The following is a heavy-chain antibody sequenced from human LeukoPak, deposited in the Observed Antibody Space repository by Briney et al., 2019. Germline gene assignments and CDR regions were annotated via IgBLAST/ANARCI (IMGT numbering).Heavy chain of an antibody. CDR3: ARWAVSGITY. CDR2: IYQSGST. Sequence: SETLSLTCTVSGYSIRSGYYWGWIRQPPGKGLEWIVTIYQSGSTYYNPSLKSRVTISVDTSKNQFSLKLTSVTAADTAIYYCARWAVSGITYCGQGTLVTVSS. V-gene: IGHV4-38-2*02. CDR1: GYSIRSGYY. J-gene: IGHJ4*02. D-gene: IGHD6-19*01.